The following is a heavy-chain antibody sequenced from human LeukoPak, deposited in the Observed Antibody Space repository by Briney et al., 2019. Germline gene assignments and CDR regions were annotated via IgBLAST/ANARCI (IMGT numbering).Heavy chain of an antibody. V-gene: IGHV4-59*01. CDR3: ARVAEDDYAPTDAFDI. Sequence: SETLSLTCTVSGGSISSFYWTWIRQPPGKGLEWIGYMFYSGSTNYNPSLKSRVTISIDTSKNQISLKLSSVTAADTAVYYCARVAEDDYAPTDAFDIWGQGTMVTVSS. J-gene: IGHJ3*02. CDR2: MFYSGST. CDR1: GGSISSFY. D-gene: IGHD4-17*01.